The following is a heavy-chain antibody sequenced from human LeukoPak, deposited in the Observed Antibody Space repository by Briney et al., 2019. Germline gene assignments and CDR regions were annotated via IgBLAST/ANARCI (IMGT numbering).Heavy chain of an antibody. CDR3: ARSAPQWGS. J-gene: IGHJ5*02. Sequence: KPSETLCLTCAASGVTFSGYYWSWIRQAPGKGLEWIGEVNSSGSTNYKPSLKSGVTVSVDTSKKQFYLKLSTVNAADTAVYYCARSAPQWGSWGQGTLVTVSS. CDR2: VNSSGST. D-gene: IGHD2-8*01. CDR1: GVTFSGYY. V-gene: IGHV4-34*01.